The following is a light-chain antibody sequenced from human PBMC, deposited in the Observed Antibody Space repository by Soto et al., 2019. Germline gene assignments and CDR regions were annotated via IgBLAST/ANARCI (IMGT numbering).Light chain of an antibody. CDR3: AAWDDSLTGPV. V-gene: IGLV1-44*01. Sequence: QSALSQPPSASGTPGQTVIISCSGSRSDIGSNFVNWYQHLPGTAPKLLIYNSNQRPSGVPDRFSGSKSGTSASLAISGLQSEDEADYYCAAWDDSLTGPVFGTGTKVTVL. CDR2: NSN. CDR1: RSDIGSNF. J-gene: IGLJ1*01.